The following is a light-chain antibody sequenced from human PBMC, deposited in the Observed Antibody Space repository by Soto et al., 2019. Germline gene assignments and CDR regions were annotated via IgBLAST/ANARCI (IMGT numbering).Light chain of an antibody. CDR3: QQTYSVPLT. J-gene: IGKJ5*01. Sequence: DIQMTQSPSSLSASVGDRVTITCRASPSIYTFLNWYQQKPGKAPKLLIYGASNLQSGVSSRFSGSGSGTDFTLAICSLQPEDLAVYYCQQTYSVPLTFGQGTRLEIK. CDR2: GAS. CDR1: PSIYTF. V-gene: IGKV1-39*01.